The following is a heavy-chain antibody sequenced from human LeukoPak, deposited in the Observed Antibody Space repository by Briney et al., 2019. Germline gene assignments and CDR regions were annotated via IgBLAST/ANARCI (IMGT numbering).Heavy chain of an antibody. D-gene: IGHD3-22*01. V-gene: IGHV1-18*01. J-gene: IGHJ4*02. CDR3: ARDRPSRYYYDSSGYYDY. CDR1: GYTFTSYG. CDR2: ISAYNGNT. Sequence: ASVKVSCKASGYTFTSYGISWVRQAPGQGLEWMGWISAYNGNTNYAQKLQGRVTMTTDTSTSTAYMELRSLRSDDTAVYYCARDRPSRYYYDSSGYYDYWGQGTLSPSPQ.